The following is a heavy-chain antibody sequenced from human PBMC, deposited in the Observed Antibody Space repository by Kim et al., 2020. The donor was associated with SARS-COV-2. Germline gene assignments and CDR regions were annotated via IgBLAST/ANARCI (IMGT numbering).Heavy chain of an antibody. CDR2: IRSKADNYAT. CDR3: TTYYDSSGYY. CDR1: GFTFSGST. V-gene: IGHV3-73*01. J-gene: IGHJ4*02. Sequence: GGSLRLSCVASGFTFSGSTMLWVRQASGKGLEWVGRIRSKADNYATAYAASVKGRFTISRDDSKNTAYLQMNSLKTEDTAVYYCTTYYDSSGYYWGQGTLVTVSS. D-gene: IGHD3-22*01.